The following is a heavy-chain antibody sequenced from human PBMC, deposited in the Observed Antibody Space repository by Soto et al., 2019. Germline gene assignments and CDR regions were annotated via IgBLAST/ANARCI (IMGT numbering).Heavy chain of an antibody. V-gene: IGHV3-33*01. CDR1: GFTFSSYG. CDR2: IWFDGSYK. J-gene: IGHJ4*02. D-gene: IGHD1-1*01. Sequence: QVQLVESGGGVVQPGRSLRLSCAASGFTFSSYGMHWVRQAPGKGLEWVAVIWFDGSYKYFADSVKGRFTISRDNSKTTRYLQMNSRRAEDTAVYYCARERARTTGLYLDWGQGTLVTVSS. CDR3: ARERARTTGLYLD.